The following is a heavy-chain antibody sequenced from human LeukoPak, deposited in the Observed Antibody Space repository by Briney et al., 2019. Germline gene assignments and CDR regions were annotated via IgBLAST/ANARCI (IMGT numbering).Heavy chain of an antibody. J-gene: IGHJ6*02. Sequence: GGSLRLSCAASGFTFVNYAMTWVRQAPGKGLGWVSAISVDGGSTYYADSVKGRFTISRDYSKKTLYLQMNSLRAEDTAVYYCAKDRSSPYYYYGMDVWRQGTTVTVSS. CDR3: AKDRSSPYYYYGMDV. CDR2: ISVDGGST. CDR1: GFTFVNYA. D-gene: IGHD6-13*01. V-gene: IGHV3-23*01.